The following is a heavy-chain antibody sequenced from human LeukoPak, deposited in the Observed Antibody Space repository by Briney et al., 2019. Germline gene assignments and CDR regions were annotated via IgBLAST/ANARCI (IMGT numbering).Heavy chain of an antibody. CDR1: GFTFSSYG. D-gene: IGHD3-22*01. J-gene: IGHJ3*02. V-gene: IGHV3-30*02. Sequence: GGSLRLSCAASGFTFSSYGMHWVRQAPVKGLEWVAFIRYDGSNKYYADSVKGRFTISRDNSKNTLYLQMNSLRAEDTAVYYCAKDNYDSRNAFDIWGQGTMVTVSS. CDR2: IRYDGSNK. CDR3: AKDNYDSRNAFDI.